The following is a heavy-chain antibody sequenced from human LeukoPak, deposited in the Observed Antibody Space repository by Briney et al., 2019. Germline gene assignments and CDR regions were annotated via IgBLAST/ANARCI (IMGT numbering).Heavy chain of an antibody. CDR2: IYNSGST. D-gene: IGHD3-9*01. Sequence: SETLSLTCTVSGGSISSYYWSWILQPAGKGLMWIGRIYNSGSTNYNPSLKSRVTMSVDTSKNQFSLKLSSVTAADTAVYYCARACSNYDILTGYYTPSDAFDIWGQGTMVSVSS. CDR3: ARACSNYDILTGYYTPSDAFDI. V-gene: IGHV4-4*07. J-gene: IGHJ3*02. CDR1: GGSISSYY.